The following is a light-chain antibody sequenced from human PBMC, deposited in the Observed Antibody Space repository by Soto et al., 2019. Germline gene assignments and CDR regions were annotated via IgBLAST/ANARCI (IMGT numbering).Light chain of an antibody. CDR2: DAS. CDR1: QSVSTY. J-gene: IGKJ5*01. Sequence: EVVLTQSPDTLSLSPGDRANLSCRASQSVSTYLAWYQQKPGQAPRLLIYDASNRATGIPARFSGSGSGTDFTLTISSLEPEDFAVYYCQQRSDWPPITFGQGTRLEIK. V-gene: IGKV3-11*01. CDR3: QQRSDWPPIT.